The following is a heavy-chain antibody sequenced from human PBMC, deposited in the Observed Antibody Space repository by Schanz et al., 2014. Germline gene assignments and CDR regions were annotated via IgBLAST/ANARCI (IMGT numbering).Heavy chain of an antibody. V-gene: IGHV3-11*01. CDR1: GFTFSAYY. CDR3: AKVAPAATYLDA. CDR2: ISDSGDST. Sequence: QVQLVDSGGALVKPGGSLRLSCAASGFTFSAYYMTWIRQAPGKGLEWVSDISDSGDSTHYADSVKGRFTISRDNAKNSLFLQMNSLSAEDTAVYYCAKVAPAATYLDAWGLGTLVTVSS. D-gene: IGHD2-2*01. J-gene: IGHJ4*02.